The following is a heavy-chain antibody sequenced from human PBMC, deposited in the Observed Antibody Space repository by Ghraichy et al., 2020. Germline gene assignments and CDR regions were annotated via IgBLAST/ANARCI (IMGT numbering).Heavy chain of an antibody. Sequence: SETLSLTCTVSSGSISSSSYFWAWIRQPPGRGLEWIGSIFYTGSTYYNPSLKSRVTMSLDTSENQFSLKLTSVTAADTALYFCARAYRCGGGRCSTWDSWGQGTLVTVSS. V-gene: IGHV4-39*07. CDR3: ARAYRCGGGRCSTWDS. J-gene: IGHJ5*02. CDR2: IFYTGST. D-gene: IGHD2-21*01. CDR1: SGSISSSSYF.